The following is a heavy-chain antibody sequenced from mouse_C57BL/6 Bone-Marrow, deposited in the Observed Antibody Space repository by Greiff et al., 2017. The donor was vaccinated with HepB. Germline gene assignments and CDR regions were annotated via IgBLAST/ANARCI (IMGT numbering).Heavy chain of an antibody. D-gene: IGHD2-4*01. CDR3: ARGGYYDYDEAWFAD. Sequence: EVKLVESGGGLVQPGGSLSLSCAASGFTFTDYYMSWVRQPPGKALEWLGFIRNKANGYTTEYSASVKGRFTISRDNSQSILYLQMHALRAEDSATYYCARGGYYDYDEAWFADWGQGTLVTVSA. CDR2: IRNKANGYTT. CDR1: GFTFTDYY. J-gene: IGHJ3*01. V-gene: IGHV7-3*01.